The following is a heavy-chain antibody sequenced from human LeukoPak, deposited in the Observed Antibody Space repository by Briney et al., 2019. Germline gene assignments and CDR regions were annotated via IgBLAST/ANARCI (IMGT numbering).Heavy chain of an antibody. V-gene: IGHV4-59*05. Sequence: SETLSLTCTVSGGSISSFYWSWIRQPPGKGLEWIGSIYDSGSTYYNPSLKSRVTISVDTSKNQFSLKLNSVTAADTAVYYCARHYGPWGQGTLVTVSS. CDR1: GGSISSFY. D-gene: IGHD3-16*01. CDR2: IYDSGST. J-gene: IGHJ5*02. CDR3: ARHYGP.